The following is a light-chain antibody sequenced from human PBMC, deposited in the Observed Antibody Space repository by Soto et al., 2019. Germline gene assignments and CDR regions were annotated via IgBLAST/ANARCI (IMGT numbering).Light chain of an antibody. Sequence: QPVLTQPPSASGSPGQSVTISCTGTSSDVGGYNYVSWYQQHPGNAPTLMIYEVGKRPSGVPDRFSSYKSANMASLTVAGLQAEDEDVFYGSSCARGSSLVVGGGTKVTVL. CDR2: EVG. J-gene: IGLJ2*01. CDR1: SSDVGGYNY. CDR3: SSCARGSSLV. V-gene: IGLV2-8*01.